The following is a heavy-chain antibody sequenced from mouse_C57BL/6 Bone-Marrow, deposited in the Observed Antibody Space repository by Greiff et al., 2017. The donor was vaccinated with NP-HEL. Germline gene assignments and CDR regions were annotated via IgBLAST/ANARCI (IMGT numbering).Heavy chain of an antibody. CDR2: ISYDGSN. V-gene: IGHV3-6*01. CDR1: GYSITSGYY. D-gene: IGHD1-1*01. CDR3: AREGLLFAY. J-gene: IGHJ3*01. Sequence: EVQLVESGPGLVKPSQSLSLTCSVTGYSITSGYYWNWIRQFPGNKLEWMGYISYDGSNNYNPSLKNRISITRDTSKNQFFLKLNSVTTEDTATYYCAREGLLFAYWGQGTLVTVSA.